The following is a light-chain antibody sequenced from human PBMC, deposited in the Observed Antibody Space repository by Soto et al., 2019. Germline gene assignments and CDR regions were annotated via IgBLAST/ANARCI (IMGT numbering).Light chain of an antibody. CDR2: HTS. J-gene: IGKJ1*01. Sequence: ETVLTQSPGTLSLSPGERATLSCRASQSVGGSLAWYQQRPGQAPRLLVYHTSNRATGIPDRFSASGSGTYFTLTITRLDPEAFAAYYCQQYESSPRTFGQGTKVDTK. CDR1: QSVGGS. V-gene: IGKV3-20*01. CDR3: QQYESSPRT.